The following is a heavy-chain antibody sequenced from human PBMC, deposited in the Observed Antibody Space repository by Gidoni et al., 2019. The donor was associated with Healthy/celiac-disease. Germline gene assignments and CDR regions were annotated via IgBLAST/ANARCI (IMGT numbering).Heavy chain of an antibody. CDR3: AADTSSPRWGMDV. V-gene: IGHV1-58*01. Sequence: QMQLVQSGPEVKTPRTSVKVSCKASGFTFTSSAVQWVRQARGPRLGWIGWIVVGSGNTNYAQKFQERVTITRDMSTSTAYMELSSLRSEDTAVYYCAADTSSPRWGMDVWGQGTTVTVSS. CDR2: IVVGSGNT. D-gene: IGHD6-13*01. J-gene: IGHJ6*02. CDR1: GFTFTSSA.